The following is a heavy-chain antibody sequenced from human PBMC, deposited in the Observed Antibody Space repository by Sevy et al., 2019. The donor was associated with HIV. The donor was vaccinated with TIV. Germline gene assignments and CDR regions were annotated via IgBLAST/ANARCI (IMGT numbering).Heavy chain of an antibody. CDR2: INTDGKII. V-gene: IGHV3-74*01. J-gene: IGHJ4*02. D-gene: IGHD1-26*01. CDR1: GFTFTSDY. Sequence: GGSLRLSCAASGFTFTSDYMHWVRQPPGKGLVWVSHINTDGKIIRYADSVKGRFTTSRDNAKNTLYLQMNSLRASDTAVYYCARGSRGTFGSWGQGTLVTVSS. CDR3: ARGSRGTFGS.